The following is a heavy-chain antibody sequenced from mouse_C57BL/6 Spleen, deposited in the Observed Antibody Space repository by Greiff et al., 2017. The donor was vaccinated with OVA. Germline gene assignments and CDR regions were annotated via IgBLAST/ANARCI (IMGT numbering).Heavy chain of an antibody. D-gene: IGHD1-1*01. J-gene: IGHJ4*01. V-gene: IGHV1-69*01. CDR1: GYTFTSYW. Sequence: QVQLQQPGAELVMPGASVKLSCKASGYTFTSYWMHWVKQRPGQGLEWIGEIDPSDSYTNYNQKFKGKSTLTVDKSSSTAYMQLSSLTSEDSAVYYCARWFYGSSYRNAMDYWGQGTSVTVSS. CDR2: IDPSDSYT. CDR3: ARWFYGSSYRNAMDY.